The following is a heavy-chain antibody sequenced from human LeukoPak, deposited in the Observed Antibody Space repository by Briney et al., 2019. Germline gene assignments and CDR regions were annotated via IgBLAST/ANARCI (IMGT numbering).Heavy chain of an antibody. Sequence: PSETLSLTCTVSGGSISSSSYYWSWIRQPPGKGLEWIGYIYYSGSTNYNPSLKSRVTISVDTSKNQFSLKLSSVTAADTAVYYCARDRRFGEFGFDYWGQGTLVTVSS. J-gene: IGHJ4*02. V-gene: IGHV4-61*01. D-gene: IGHD3-10*01. CDR2: IYYSGST. CDR1: GGSISSSSYY. CDR3: ARDRRFGEFGFDY.